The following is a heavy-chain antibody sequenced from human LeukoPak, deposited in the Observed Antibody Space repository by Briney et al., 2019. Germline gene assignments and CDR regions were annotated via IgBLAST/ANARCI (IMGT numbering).Heavy chain of an antibody. J-gene: IGHJ4*02. Sequence: GGSLRLSCAVSGFGVHTFAMSWVRQAPGKGLEWLASITKYDGRLYYADSVRGRFTISRDTSQNELYLQMNSLRVDDPAIYYCAKDHSADGWPTFEYWGRGTLVTVSS. D-gene: IGHD5-24*01. CDR3: AKDHSADGWPTFEY. CDR2: ITKYDGRL. CDR1: GFGVHTFA. V-gene: IGHV3-23*01.